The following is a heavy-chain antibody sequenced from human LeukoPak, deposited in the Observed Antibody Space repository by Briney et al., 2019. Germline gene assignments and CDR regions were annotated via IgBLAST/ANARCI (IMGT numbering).Heavy chain of an antibody. CDR2: INPNSGGT. D-gene: IGHD3-10*01. V-gene: IGHV1-2*04. J-gene: IGHJ6*02. CDR3: AGDRGYYGPTQLYYYYYGMDV. CDR1: GYAFTGYY. Sequence: GASVKVSCKASGYAFTGYYIHWVRQAPGQGLEWMGWINPNSGGTNYAQKFQGWVTMTRDTSISTAYMELSRLRSDDTAVYYCAGDRGYYGPTQLYYYYYGMDVWGQGTTVTVSS.